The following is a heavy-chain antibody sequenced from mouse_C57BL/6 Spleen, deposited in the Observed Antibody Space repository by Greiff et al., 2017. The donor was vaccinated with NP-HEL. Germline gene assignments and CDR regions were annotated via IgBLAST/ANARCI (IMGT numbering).Heavy chain of an antibody. CDR2: IYPGDGDT. D-gene: IGHD1-1*01. J-gene: IGHJ4*01. CDR1: GYAFSGYW. CDR3: ARDGSPYYYAMDY. Sequence: VMLVESGAELVKPGASVKISCKASGYAFSGYWMNWVKQRPGKGLEWIGQIYPGDGDTNYNGKFKGKATLTADKSSSTAYMPLSSLTSEDSAVYFCARDGSPYYYAMDYWGQGTSVTVSS. V-gene: IGHV1-80*01.